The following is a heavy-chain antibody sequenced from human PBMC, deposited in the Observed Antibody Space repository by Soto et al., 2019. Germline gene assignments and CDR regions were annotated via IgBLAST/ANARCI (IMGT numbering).Heavy chain of an antibody. CDR2: ISGSGGST. J-gene: IGHJ4*02. D-gene: IGHD3-16*02. CDR1: GFTFSSYA. V-gene: IGHV3-23*01. CDR3: AKDGNMITFGGVIVIGIDY. Sequence: GGSLRLSCAASGFTFSSYAMSWVRQAPGKGLEWVSAISGSGGSTYYADSVKGRFTISRDNSKNTLYLQMNSLRAEDTAVYYCAKDGNMITFGGVIVIGIDYWGQGTLVTVSS.